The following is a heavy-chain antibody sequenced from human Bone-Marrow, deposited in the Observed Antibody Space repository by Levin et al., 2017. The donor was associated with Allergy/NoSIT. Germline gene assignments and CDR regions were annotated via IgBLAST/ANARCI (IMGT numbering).Heavy chain of an antibody. J-gene: IGHJ5*02. CDR2: ISSSGSTI. CDR1: GFTFSDYY. V-gene: IGHV3-11*01. Sequence: GGSLRLSCAASGFTFSDYYMSWIRQAPGKGLEWVSYISSSGSTIYYADSVKGRFTISRDNAKNSLYLQMTVLRAEDTAVYYCARDGNHSFWSGYFLAYNWFDPWGQGTLVTVSS. D-gene: IGHD3-3*01. CDR3: ARDGNHSFWSGYFLAYNWFDP.